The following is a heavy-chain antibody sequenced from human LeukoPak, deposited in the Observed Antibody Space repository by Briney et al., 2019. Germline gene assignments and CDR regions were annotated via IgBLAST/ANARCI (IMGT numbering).Heavy chain of an antibody. CDR3: ARGVYDILTGYLTYFDY. V-gene: IGHV3-21*01. J-gene: IGHJ4*02. CDR2: ISSSSSYI. Sequence: GGSLRLSCAASGFTVSSNYMTWVRQAPGKGLEWVSSISSSSSYIYYADSVKGRFTISRDNAKNSLYLQMNSLRAEDTAVYYCARGVYDILTGYLTYFDYWGQGTLVTVSS. D-gene: IGHD3-9*01. CDR1: GFTVSSNY.